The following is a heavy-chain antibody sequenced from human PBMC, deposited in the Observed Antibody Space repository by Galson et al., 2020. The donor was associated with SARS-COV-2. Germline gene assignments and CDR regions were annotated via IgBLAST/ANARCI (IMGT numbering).Heavy chain of an antibody. CDR3: ATHVGSPDISGAFDV. CDR2: IYPGDSDT. V-gene: IGHV5-51*01. Sequence: GESLKISCTASGYIFTNFWIGWVRQMPGKGLEWMGIIYPGDSDTRYNPSFQGLFTISADESISTAYLQWSSLKASDTAMYYCATHVGSPDISGAFDVWGRGTVITVSP. CDR1: GYIFTNFW. J-gene: IGHJ3*01. D-gene: IGHD6-19*01.